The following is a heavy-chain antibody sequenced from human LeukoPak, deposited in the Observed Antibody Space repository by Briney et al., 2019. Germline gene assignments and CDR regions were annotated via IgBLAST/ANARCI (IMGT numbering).Heavy chain of an antibody. CDR2: MKEDGGEI. CDR1: GFPFSNYW. V-gene: IGHV3-7*01. Sequence: GGSLRLSCAASGFPFSNYWMSWVRQAPGKGLEGVANMKEDGGEINYVDSVKGRFTTSRDNAKNSLYLHMNSLRVEDTAVYYCARDRGYSTFDNWGQGTLVTVSS. CDR3: ARDRGYSTFDN. D-gene: IGHD4-23*01. J-gene: IGHJ5*02.